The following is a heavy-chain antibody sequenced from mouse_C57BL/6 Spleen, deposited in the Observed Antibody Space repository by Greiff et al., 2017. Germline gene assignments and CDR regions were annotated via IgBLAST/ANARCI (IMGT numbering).Heavy chain of an antibody. CDR2: INPYNGGT. V-gene: IGHV1-19*01. CDR1: GYTFTDYY. CDR3: ASYGTGAMDY. D-gene: IGHD1-1*01. Sequence: EVQLQQSGPVLVKPGASVKMSCKASGYTFTDYYMNWVKQSHGKSLEWIGVINPYNGGTSYNQKFKGKATLTVDKSSSTAYMELNSLTSEDSAVYYCASYGTGAMDYWGQGTSVTVSS. J-gene: IGHJ4*01.